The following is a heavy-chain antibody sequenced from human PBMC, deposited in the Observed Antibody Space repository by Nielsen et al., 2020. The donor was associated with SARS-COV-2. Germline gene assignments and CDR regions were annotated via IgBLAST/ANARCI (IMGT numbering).Heavy chain of an antibody. D-gene: IGHD3-10*01. J-gene: IGHJ6*02. Sequence: GGSLRLSCAASGFTFSDYYMSWIRQAPGKGLEWVSYISSSGSTIYYADSVKGRFTISRDNAKNSLYLQMNSLRAEDTAVYYCASWYYGSGSYYVPTRSPYYYYYGMDVWGQGTTVTVSS. CDR1: GFTFSDYY. V-gene: IGHV3-11*01. CDR3: ASWYYGSGSYYVPTRSPYYYYYGMDV. CDR2: ISSSGSTI.